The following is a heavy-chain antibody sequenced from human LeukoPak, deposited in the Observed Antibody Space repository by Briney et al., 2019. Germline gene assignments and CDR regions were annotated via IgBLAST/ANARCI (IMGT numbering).Heavy chain of an antibody. CDR2: IYHTGIT. V-gene: IGHV4-4*08. D-gene: IGHD3-22*01. CDR1: GDSISHYY. CDR3: ARYDSTFGWFDP. J-gene: IGHJ5*02. Sequence: SETLSLTCTVSGDSISHYYWTWIRQPPGRGLEWIAFIYHTGITNYNPSLQSRVTISVDTSKNQFSLKLSSVTAADKAVYYCARYDSTFGWFDPWGQGTLVTVSS.